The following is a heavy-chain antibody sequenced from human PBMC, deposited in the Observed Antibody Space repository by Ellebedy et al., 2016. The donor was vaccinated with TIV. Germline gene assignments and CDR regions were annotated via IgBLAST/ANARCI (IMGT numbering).Heavy chain of an antibody. Sequence: PGGSLRLSFAASGFTFSSYAMHWVRQAPGKGLEWVAVISYDGSNKYYADSVKGRFTISRDNSKNTLYLQMNSLRAEDTAVYYCARDFEVCGGDCYRDYWGQGTLVTVSS. CDR3: ARDFEVCGGDCYRDY. V-gene: IGHV3-30-3*01. CDR2: ISYDGSNK. CDR1: GFTFSSYA. D-gene: IGHD2-21*02. J-gene: IGHJ4*02.